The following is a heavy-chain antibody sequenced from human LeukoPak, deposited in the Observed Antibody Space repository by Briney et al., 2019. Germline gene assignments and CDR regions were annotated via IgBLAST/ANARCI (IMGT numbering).Heavy chain of an antibody. J-gene: IGHJ4*02. CDR2: ISGSGGCT. CDR3: AKDPRGDCSGGSCHYLEY. V-gene: IGHV3-23*01. CDR1: GFTFSSYA. Sequence: GGSLRLSCAASGFTFSSYAMSWVRQAPGKGLGLVSAISGSGGCTYYADSVKGRFTISRDNSKNTLYLRMNSLRAEDTAVYYCAKDPRGDCSGGSCHYLEYWGQGTLVSVSS. D-gene: IGHD2-15*01.